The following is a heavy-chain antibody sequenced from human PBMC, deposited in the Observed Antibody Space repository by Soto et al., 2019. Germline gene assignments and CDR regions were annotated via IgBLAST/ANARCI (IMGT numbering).Heavy chain of an antibody. Sequence: PGESLKISCNGSGYSFSSNWIGWVRQMPGKGLEWMGIIYPGDSDTRYSPSFEGQVTISADKSISTAYLQWTSLKASDTAIYHCARLFGSGWSGFDPWGQGTLVTVSS. CDR1: GYSFSSNW. J-gene: IGHJ5*02. V-gene: IGHV5-51*01. D-gene: IGHD6-19*01. CDR3: ARLFGSGWSGFDP. CDR2: IYPGDSDT.